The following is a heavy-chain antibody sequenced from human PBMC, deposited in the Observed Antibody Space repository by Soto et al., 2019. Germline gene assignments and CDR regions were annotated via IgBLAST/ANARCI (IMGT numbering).Heavy chain of an antibody. V-gene: IGHV1-18*01. CDR3: VMVDNYVTPTPQDV. J-gene: IGHJ6*02. Sequence: QVQLVQSGDEVKKPGASVKVSCNASGYIFVNYGIAWVRQASGQGLEWMGWISTYTGNTHSATKVQGRLTMTTDTSTSTAYMDLGSLTSDDTAVYYCVMVDNYVTPTPQDVWGQGTTVTVSS. CDR2: ISTYTGNT. CDR1: GYIFVNYG. D-gene: IGHD3-16*01.